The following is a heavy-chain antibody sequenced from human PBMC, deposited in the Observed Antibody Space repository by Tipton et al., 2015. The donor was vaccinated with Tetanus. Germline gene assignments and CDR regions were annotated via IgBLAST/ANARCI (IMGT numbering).Heavy chain of an antibody. CDR1: DYSISTGYY. J-gene: IGHJ4*02. CDR3: ARGILGGNSGSTFDY. Sequence: TLSLTCSVTDYSISTGYYWGWIRQPPGKGLEWIGSIFHRGSTYYNASLKSRVTISVDTSRNQFSLKLSSVPAADTAVYYCARGILGGNSGSTFDYWGQGTLVTVSS. D-gene: IGHD4-23*01. CDR2: IFHRGST. V-gene: IGHV4-38-2*01.